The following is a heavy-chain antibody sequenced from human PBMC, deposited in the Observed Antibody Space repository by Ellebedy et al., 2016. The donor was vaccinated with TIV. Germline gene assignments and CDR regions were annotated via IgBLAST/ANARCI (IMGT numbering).Heavy chain of an antibody. CDR1: GGSISSYY. V-gene: IGHV4-59*08. D-gene: IGHD2-21*02. Sequence: MPSETLSLTCTVSGGSISSYYWSWIRQPPGKGLEWIGYVSYSGSTNYSPSLKSRVTISVDTSKNQFSLRLLSVTAADTAVYYCARPFTFCGGDCYPDWYFDLWGRGTLVTVSS. CDR2: VSYSGST. CDR3: ARPFTFCGGDCYPDWYFDL. J-gene: IGHJ2*01.